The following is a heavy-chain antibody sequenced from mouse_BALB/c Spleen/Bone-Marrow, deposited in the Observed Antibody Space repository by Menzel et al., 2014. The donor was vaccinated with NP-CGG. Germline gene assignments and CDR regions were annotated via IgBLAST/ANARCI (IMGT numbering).Heavy chain of an antibody. CDR3: ARPTIYYDYDGYAMDY. D-gene: IGHD2-4*01. CDR2: ISNGGGST. CDR1: GFTFSDYY. V-gene: IGHV5-12*02. J-gene: IGHJ4*01. Sequence: EVKLVESGGGLVQPGGPLKLSCATSGFTFSDYYMYWVRQTPEKRLEWVAYISNGGGSTYYPDTVKGRFTISRDNAKNTLYLQMSRLKSEDTAMYYCARPTIYYDYDGYAMDYWGQRTSVTVSS.